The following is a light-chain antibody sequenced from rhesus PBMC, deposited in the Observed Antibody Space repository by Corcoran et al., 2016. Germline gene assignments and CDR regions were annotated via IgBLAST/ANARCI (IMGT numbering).Light chain of an antibody. Sequence: DIQMTQSPSSLSASVGDTVTITCRASQGISSWLAWYQQQPGKAPKLLIYKASSLQSGVPSTFSGGGSGTAFTLTISSLQSEDFATYYCQQYSSRPFTFGPGTKLDI. CDR1: QGISSW. CDR3: QQYSSRPFT. V-gene: IGKV1-22*01. CDR2: KAS. J-gene: IGKJ3*01.